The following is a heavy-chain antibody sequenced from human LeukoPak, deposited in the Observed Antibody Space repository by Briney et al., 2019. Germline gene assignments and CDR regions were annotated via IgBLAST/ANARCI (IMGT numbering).Heavy chain of an antibody. V-gene: IGHV3-48*04. CDR1: GFTVSSNY. D-gene: IGHD7-27*01. CDR2: ISGGSSTI. CDR3: VRRGWGPGPLYGLDV. Sequence: PGGSLRLSCAASGFTVSSNYMSWVRQAPGKGLEWISYISGGSSTIYHADSVKDQFTISRDNAKNSLYMQMNSLRADDTAVYYCVRRGWGPGPLYGLDVWGQGTPVTVSS. J-gene: IGHJ6*02.